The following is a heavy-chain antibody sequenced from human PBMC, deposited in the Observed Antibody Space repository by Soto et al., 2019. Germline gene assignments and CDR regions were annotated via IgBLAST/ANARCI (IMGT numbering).Heavy chain of an antibody. J-gene: IGHJ5*02. CDR1: GDSISGGGLS. CDR2: IYYPGLT. CDR3: ARGRRSKTATAGTGWFDP. Sequence: QLQLQESGSGLLKPSQTLSLNCSVSGDSISGGGLSWNWLRQSPGRGLEWIGYIYYPGLTYYNPSLKSRVSMSLDPSENQVSLSLSSVTAADSAVYYCARGRRSKTATAGTGWFDPWGPGTLVTVSS. V-gene: IGHV4-30-2*06. D-gene: IGHD6-13*01.